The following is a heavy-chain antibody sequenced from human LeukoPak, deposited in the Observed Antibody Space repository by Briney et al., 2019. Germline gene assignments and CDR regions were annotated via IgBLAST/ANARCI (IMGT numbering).Heavy chain of an antibody. D-gene: IGHD6-19*01. J-gene: IGHJ4*02. V-gene: IGHV3-33*01. CDR1: GFTFSTYG. CDR2: IWYDGSNK. Sequence: PGGSLRLSCAASGFTFSTYGMHWVRQAPGKGLEWVAVIWYDGSNKYYADSVKGRFTISRDNSKNTLYLQMNSLRAEDTAVYYCARLNFEYSSGWYGVDYWGQGTLVTVSS. CDR3: ARLNFEYSSGWYGVDY.